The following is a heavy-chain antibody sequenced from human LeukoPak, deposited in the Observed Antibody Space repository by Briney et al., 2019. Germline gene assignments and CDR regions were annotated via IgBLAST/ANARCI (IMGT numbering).Heavy chain of an antibody. V-gene: IGHV4-59*01. D-gene: IGHD3-16*01. CDR2: IYYSGST. CDR3: ARGWGYFDS. J-gene: IGHJ4*02. Sequence: SETLSLTCTVSGGSISSYYWTWIRRPPGKGLEWIGYIYYSGSTNYNPSLKSRVTISVDTSKNQFSLMLRSVTAADTALYYCARGWGYFDSWGQGTLVTVSS. CDR1: GGSISSYY.